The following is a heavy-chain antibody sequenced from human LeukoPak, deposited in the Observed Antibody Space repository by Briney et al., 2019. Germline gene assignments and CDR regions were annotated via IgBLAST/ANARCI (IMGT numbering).Heavy chain of an antibody. J-gene: IGHJ4*02. Sequence: PSETLSLTCAVYGGSFSGYYWSWIRQPPGKGLEWIGEINHSGSTNYNPSLKSRVTIPVDTSKNQFSLKLSSVTAADTAVYYCARGRGRGSSWFPFDYWGQGTLVTVSS. CDR1: GGSFSGYY. CDR3: ARGRGRGSSWFPFDY. D-gene: IGHD6-13*01. V-gene: IGHV4-34*01. CDR2: INHSGST.